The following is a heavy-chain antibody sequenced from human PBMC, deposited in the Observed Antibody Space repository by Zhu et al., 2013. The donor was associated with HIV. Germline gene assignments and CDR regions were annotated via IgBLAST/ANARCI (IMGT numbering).Heavy chain of an antibody. V-gene: IGHV1-69*01. CDR1: GYTFTSYA. J-gene: IGHJ4*02. CDR3: ARGAAGYCSGGSCYSHFDY. D-gene: IGHD2-15*01. CDR2: IIPIFGTA. Sequence: QVQLVQSGAEVKKPGASVKVSCKASGYTFTSYAISWVRQAPGQGLEWMGGIIPIFGTANYAQKFQGRVTITADESTSTAYMELSSLRSEDTAVYYCARGAAGYCSGGSCYSHFDYWGQGTLVTVSS.